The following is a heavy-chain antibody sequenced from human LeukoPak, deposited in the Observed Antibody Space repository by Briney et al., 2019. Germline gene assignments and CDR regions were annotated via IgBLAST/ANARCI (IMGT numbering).Heavy chain of an antibody. CDR2: INPSGDST. CDR3: ARDSRGARAFDI. CDR1: GYTFTSYY. Sequence: ASVKVSCKASGYTFTSYYMHWVRQAPGQGLEWMGIINPSGDSTSYAQKFQGRVTMTRDMSTSTVYMELSSLRSEDTAVSYCARDSRGARAFDIWGQGTMVTVSS. D-gene: IGHD2-2*01. V-gene: IGHV1-46*01. J-gene: IGHJ3*02.